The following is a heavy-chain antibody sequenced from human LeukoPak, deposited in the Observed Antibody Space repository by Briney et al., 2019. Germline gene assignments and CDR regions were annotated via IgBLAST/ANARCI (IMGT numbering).Heavy chain of an antibody. J-gene: IGHJ4*02. CDR2: ISAHKGET. CDR1: GYTFTTYG. Sequence: GASVKVSCKTSGYTFTTYGVSWLRQAPGQGLEWMGWISAHKGETEYAQKFQGRVTMTREISTSTAYMELSRLRSDDTAVYYCARGTPYDSSGYYYWGQGTLVTVSS. D-gene: IGHD3-22*01. CDR3: ARGTPYDSSGYYY. V-gene: IGHV1-18*01.